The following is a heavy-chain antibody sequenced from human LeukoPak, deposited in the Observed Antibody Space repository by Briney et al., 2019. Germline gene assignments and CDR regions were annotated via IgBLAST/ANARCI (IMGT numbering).Heavy chain of an antibody. V-gene: IGHV1-46*01. CDR3: ARDQEGFDY. Sequence: ASVRVSCKAAGYSFTSNCIYWVRQATGQGLEWMGMIYPRDGSTSYAQKFQGRVTVTRDTSTSTVHMELSGLRSEDTAVYYCARDQEGFDYWGQGTLVTVSS. CDR1: GYSFTSNC. J-gene: IGHJ4*02. CDR2: IYPRDGST.